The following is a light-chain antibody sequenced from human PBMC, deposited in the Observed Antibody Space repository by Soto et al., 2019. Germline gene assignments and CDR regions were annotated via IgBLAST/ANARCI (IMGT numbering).Light chain of an antibody. CDR2: EVS. CDR1: SSDIGTYNS. Sequence: QSALTQPASVSGSPGQSITISCTGTSSDIGTYNSVAWYQHHPGKAPKLIIHEVSNRPSGVSNRFSGSKSGNTASLTISGLQTEDEADYYCSSYLSTSALGFGRGTKVTVL. J-gene: IGLJ3*02. CDR3: SSYLSTSALG. V-gene: IGLV2-14*01.